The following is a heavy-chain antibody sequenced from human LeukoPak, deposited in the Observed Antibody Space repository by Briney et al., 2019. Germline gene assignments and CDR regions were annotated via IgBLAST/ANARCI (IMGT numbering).Heavy chain of an antibody. Sequence: GGSLRLSCAASGFTFSSYSMNWVRQAPGKGLEWVSSISSSSSYIYYADSVKGRFTISRDNAKNSLYLQMNSLRAEDTAVYYCARDRIAARNWFDPWGQGTLVTVSS. J-gene: IGHJ5*02. CDR1: GFTFSSYS. CDR3: ARDRIAARNWFDP. D-gene: IGHD6-6*01. CDR2: ISSSSSYI. V-gene: IGHV3-21*01.